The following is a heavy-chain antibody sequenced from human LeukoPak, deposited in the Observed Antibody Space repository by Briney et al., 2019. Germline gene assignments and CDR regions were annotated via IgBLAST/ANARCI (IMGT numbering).Heavy chain of an antibody. CDR1: GFTFSSYA. D-gene: IGHD3-16*02. CDR3: ARDIGDMITFGGVIVMLDY. Sequence: RGGSRRLSCAASGFTFSSYAMHWVRQAPGKGLEWVALISDDGSNKYYADSVKGRFTFSRDNSKNTLYLQMNSLRAEDPAVYYCARDIGDMITFGGVIVMLDYWGQGTLVTVSS. CDR2: ISDDGSNK. V-gene: IGHV3-30-3*01. J-gene: IGHJ4*02.